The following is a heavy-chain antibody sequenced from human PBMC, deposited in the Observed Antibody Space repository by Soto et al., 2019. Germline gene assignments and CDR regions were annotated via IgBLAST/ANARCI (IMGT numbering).Heavy chain of an antibody. J-gene: IGHJ6*02. CDR2: ISDDGSNK. V-gene: IGHV3-30*03. Sequence: QVQLVESGGGVVQPGRSLRLSCAASGFTFSSYGMHWVRQAPGKGLEWVAVISDDGSNKYYADSVRGRFTISRDNSKNTLYLQMNSLRAEDTAVYYCARDHATVTLIYYYYSGMDVWGQGTTVTVS. D-gene: IGHD4-17*01. CDR1: GFTFSSYG. CDR3: ARDHATVTLIYYYYSGMDV.